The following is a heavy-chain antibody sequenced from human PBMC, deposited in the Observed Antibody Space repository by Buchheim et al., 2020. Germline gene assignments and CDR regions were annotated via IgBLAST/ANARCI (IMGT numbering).Heavy chain of an antibody. CDR2: ISYDGSNK. Sequence: QVQLVESGGGVVQPGRSLRLSCAASGFTFSRYHMHWVRQAPGKGLEWLAVISYDGSNKYYADSVKGRFNISRDNSKNTLYLQMNSLRAEDTAVYYCAKDRSYCSGGSCPNYFDYWGQGTL. J-gene: IGHJ4*02. D-gene: IGHD2-15*01. CDR1: GFTFSRYH. CDR3: AKDRSYCSGGSCPNYFDY. V-gene: IGHV3-30*18.